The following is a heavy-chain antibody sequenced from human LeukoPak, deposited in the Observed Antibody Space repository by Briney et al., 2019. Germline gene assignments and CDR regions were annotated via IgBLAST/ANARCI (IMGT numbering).Heavy chain of an antibody. Sequence: SETLSLTCTVSGGSISSYYWSWIRQPPGKGLEWIGYIYYSGSTKYNPSLNSRVTISVDTSKNQFSLKLDSVTAADTAVYYCVRRVYISGGPWFDPWGQGTLVTVSS. D-gene: IGHD6-19*01. CDR2: IYYSGST. CDR3: VRRVYISGGPWFDP. V-gene: IGHV4-59*08. J-gene: IGHJ5*02. CDR1: GGSISSYY.